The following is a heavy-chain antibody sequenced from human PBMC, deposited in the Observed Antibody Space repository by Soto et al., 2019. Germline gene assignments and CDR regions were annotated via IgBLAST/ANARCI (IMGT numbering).Heavy chain of an antibody. CDR2: ISGSGIST. J-gene: IGHJ2*01. Sequence: DVQLLESGGGLVQPGGSLRLSCAASGFTFRSYAMSWVRQAPGKGLEWVSGISGSGISTHYADSVKGRFTVSRDNSKNTLYLQMNSLRAEDTAVYNCAKEPVGPDWYFDLWDRGTLVTVSS. CDR3: AKEPVGPDWYFDL. CDR1: GFTFRSYA. V-gene: IGHV3-23*01.